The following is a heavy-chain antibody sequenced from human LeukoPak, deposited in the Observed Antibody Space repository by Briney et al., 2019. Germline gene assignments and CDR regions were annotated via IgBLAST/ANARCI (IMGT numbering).Heavy chain of an antibody. Sequence: SETLSLTCTVSGGSISSHYWSWIRQPPGKGLEWIGYIYYSGSTNYNPSLKSRVTISVDTSKNQFSLKLSSVTAADTAVYYCARDRSGSYWASYAFDIWGQGTMVTVSS. CDR1: GGSISSHY. D-gene: IGHD1-26*01. J-gene: IGHJ3*02. V-gene: IGHV4-59*11. CDR3: ARDRSGSYWASYAFDI. CDR2: IYYSGST.